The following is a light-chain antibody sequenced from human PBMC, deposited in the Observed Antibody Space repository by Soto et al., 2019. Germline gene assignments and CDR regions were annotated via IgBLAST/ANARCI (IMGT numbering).Light chain of an antibody. Sequence: EIVLTQSPGTLSLSPVERATLSCRSSQSVSSSYLAWYQQKPGQAPRLLIYGASSRATVIPHRFSGSGSGRHFTLTISRLETEDFAVYYCQQYGSSPRITFGQGTDWRL. J-gene: IGKJ5*01. CDR2: GAS. V-gene: IGKV3-20*01. CDR1: QSVSSSY. CDR3: QQYGSSPRIT.